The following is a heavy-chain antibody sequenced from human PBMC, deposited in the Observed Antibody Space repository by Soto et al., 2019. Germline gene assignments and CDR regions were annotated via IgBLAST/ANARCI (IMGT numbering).Heavy chain of an antibody. V-gene: IGHV3-48*01. CDR3: AKDTYYHDSSGYYVFDH. CDR1: GFTFSGYS. Sequence: PGGSLRLSCVVSGFTFSGYSMNWVRQTPGKGLEWLSYISSTGTTIYYADSVKGRFTISRDNSKNTLYLQMSSLRVEDTAVYYCAKDTYYHDSSGYYVFDHWGQGTLVTVSS. D-gene: IGHD3-22*01. J-gene: IGHJ4*01. CDR2: ISSTGTTI.